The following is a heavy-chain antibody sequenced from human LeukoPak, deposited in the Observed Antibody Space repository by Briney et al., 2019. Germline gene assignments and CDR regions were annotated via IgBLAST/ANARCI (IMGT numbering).Heavy chain of an antibody. CDR1: GFTFSSYA. D-gene: IGHD4-17*01. V-gene: IGHV3-30*04. Sequence: GGSLRLSCAASGFTFSSYAMHWVRQAPGKGLEWVAVISYDGSHKYYADSVKGRFSISRDNSKNTLYLQMNSLRADDTAVYYCAKGARGDTVTSIVGLNWFDPWGQGTLVTVSS. CDR3: AKGARGDTVTSIVGLNWFDP. CDR2: ISYDGSHK. J-gene: IGHJ5*02.